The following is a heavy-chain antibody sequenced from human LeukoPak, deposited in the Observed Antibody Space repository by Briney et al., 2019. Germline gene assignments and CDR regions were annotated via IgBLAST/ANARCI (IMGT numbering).Heavy chain of an antibody. D-gene: IGHD3-22*01. CDR2: INPSGGST. V-gene: IGHV1-46*01. CDR1: GYTFTSYY. J-gene: IGHJ1*01. Sequence: ASVKVSCKASGYTFTSYYMHWVRQAPGQGLEWMGIINPSGGSTSYAQKFQGRVTMTRDTFTSTVYMELSSLRSEDTAVYYCARGRSDSSGSAEYFQHWGQGTLVTVSS. CDR3: ARGRSDSSGSAEYFQH.